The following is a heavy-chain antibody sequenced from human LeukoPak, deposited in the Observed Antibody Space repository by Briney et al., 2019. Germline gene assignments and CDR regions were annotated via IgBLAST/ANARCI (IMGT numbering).Heavy chain of an antibody. V-gene: IGHV5-51*01. D-gene: IGHD3-22*01. CDR1: GCSFTSYW. CDR2: IYPGDSDT. CDR3: ARQYYYDSSGYYPNYYYYYGMDV. Sequence: GESLKISCKGSGCSFTSYWIGWVRQMPGKGLEWMGIIYPGDSDTRYSPSFQGQVTISADKSISTAYLRWSSLKASDTAMYYCARQYYYDSSGYYPNYYYYYGMDVWGQGTTVTVSS. J-gene: IGHJ6*02.